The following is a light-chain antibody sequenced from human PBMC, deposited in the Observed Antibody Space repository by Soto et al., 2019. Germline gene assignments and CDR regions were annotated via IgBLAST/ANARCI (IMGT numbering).Light chain of an antibody. CDR1: SSNIGNNY. Sequence: QSVLTQPPSVSAAPGQTVTISCSGSSSNIGNNYVSWYQQFPGTAPKLLIYDSNKRLSGIPDRFSGSKAGTSATLGITGLQTGDEADYYCGTWDSSLSAVLFGGGTKLTVL. J-gene: IGLJ3*02. CDR2: DSN. V-gene: IGLV1-51*01. CDR3: GTWDSSLSAVL.